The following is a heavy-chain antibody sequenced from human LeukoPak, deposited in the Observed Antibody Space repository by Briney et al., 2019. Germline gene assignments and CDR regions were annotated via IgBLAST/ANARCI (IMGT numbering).Heavy chain of an antibody. CDR3: AKLFTSPTAWYYFDY. Sequence: PGGSLRLSCAASGFGVGSNYMAWVRLARGRGLECVSLIYSGGPTNYPDSVRGRFAISRDTSKNTLYLQMERLTPDDTAVYYCAKLFTSPTAWYYFDYWGQGTLVSVSS. D-gene: IGHD6-13*01. CDR1: GFGVGSNY. V-gene: IGHV3-53*01. CDR2: IYSGGPT. J-gene: IGHJ4*02.